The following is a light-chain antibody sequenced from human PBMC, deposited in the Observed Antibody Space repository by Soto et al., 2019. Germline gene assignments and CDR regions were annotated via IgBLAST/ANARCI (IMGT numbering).Light chain of an antibody. CDR1: QRISSW. CDR2: DPS. CDR3: QKYNSYPWT. Sequence: DIQMTQSPSTLSASVGDRVTLTCRASQRISSWLAWFQQKPGKAPKLLIYDPSRLQSGVPSRFSGSGSRTEFPLTISSLQPDDFATYYCQKYNSYPWTFRHGTQV. V-gene: IGKV1-5*01. J-gene: IGKJ1*01.